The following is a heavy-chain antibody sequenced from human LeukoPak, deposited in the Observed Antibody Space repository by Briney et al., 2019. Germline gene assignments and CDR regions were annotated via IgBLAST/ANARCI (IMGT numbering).Heavy chain of an antibody. CDR1: GFTFSSYE. Sequence: PGGSLRLSCAVSGFTFSSYEMNWVRQAPGKGLEWVSYISSSGTTIYYADSVKGRFTISRDKAENSLYLQMNSLRVEDTAVYYCARVRSGLGMDVWGQGTTVTVSS. J-gene: IGHJ6*02. V-gene: IGHV3-48*03. CDR3: ARVRSGLGMDV. D-gene: IGHD6-19*01. CDR2: ISSSGTTI.